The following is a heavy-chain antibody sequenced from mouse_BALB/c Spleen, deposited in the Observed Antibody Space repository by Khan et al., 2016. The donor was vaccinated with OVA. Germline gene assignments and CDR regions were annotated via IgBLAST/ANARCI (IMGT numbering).Heavy chain of an antibody. V-gene: IGHV5-6*01. CDR2: VSTGGHYT. J-gene: IGHJ3*01. CDR1: GFTFSTYG. D-gene: IGHD1-1*01. Sequence: VQLKESGGDIVKPGGSLKLSCAASGFTFSTYGMSWVRQTPDKSLEWVTTVSTGGHYTYYTHTVKGRFTISRDNAKNTLYLQMSSLRSEDTAMFYCARLAYYYDSEGFAYWGQGTLVTVSA. CDR3: ARLAYYYDSEGFAY.